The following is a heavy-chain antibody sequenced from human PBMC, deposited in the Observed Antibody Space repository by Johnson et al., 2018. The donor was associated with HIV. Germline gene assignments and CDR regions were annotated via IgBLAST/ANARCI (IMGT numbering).Heavy chain of an antibody. D-gene: IGHD4-23*01. V-gene: IGHV3-11*04. J-gene: IGHJ3*02. CDR1: GFSFSDYY. Sequence: QVQLVESGGGLVKPGGSLRLSCAASGFSFSDYYMSWIRQAPGKGPEWVSYISSSGSTVYYADSVKGRFTISRDNSKNTLYLQMNSLRAEDTAIYYCAKSPAKDHGGNSGAFAIWGQGTMVTVSS. CDR3: AKSPAKDHGGNSGAFAI. CDR2: ISSSGSTV.